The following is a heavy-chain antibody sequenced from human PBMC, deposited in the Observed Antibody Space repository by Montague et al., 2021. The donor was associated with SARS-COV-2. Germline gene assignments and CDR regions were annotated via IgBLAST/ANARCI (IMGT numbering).Heavy chain of an antibody. V-gene: IGHV4-4*02. CDR3: AREPYYYDSSGYPYYYYYGMDV. CDR1: GGSISSSNW. D-gene: IGHD3-22*01. J-gene: IGHJ6*02. CDR2: IYHSGST. Sequence: SETLSLTCAVSGGSISSSNWWSWVRQPPGKGLEWIGEIYHSGSTNYNPSLKSRVTISVDKSKNQFSLKLNSVTAADTAVYYCAREPYYYDSSGYPYYYYYGMDVWGQGTTVTVSS.